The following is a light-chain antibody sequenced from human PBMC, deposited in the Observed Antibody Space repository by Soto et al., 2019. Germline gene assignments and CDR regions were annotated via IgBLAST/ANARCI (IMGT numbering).Light chain of an antibody. CDR3: QQYYSYPIT. CDR1: QSISSY. V-gene: IGKV1-39*01. J-gene: IGKJ5*01. CDR2: AAS. Sequence: DIQMTQSPSSLAASLGDRVTITCRASQSISSYLNWYQQKPGKAPKLLIYAASSLQSEVPSRFSDSGSGTDFHLTISSLQPEDFATYSCQQYYSYPITFGQGTRLQI.